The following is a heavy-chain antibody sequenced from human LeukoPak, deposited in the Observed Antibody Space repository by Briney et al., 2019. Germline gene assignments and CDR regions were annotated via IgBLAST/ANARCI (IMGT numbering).Heavy chain of an antibody. D-gene: IGHD3-3*01. CDR3: ARVVGFLEWLLGYYYYYYMDV. CDR2: ISAYNGNT. Sequence: GASVKVSCKASGYTFTGYYMHWVRQAPGRGLEWMGWISAYNGNTNYAQKLQGRVTMTTDTSTSTAYMELRSLRSDDTAVYYCARVVGFLEWLLGYYYYYYMDVWGKGTTVTVSS. J-gene: IGHJ6*03. CDR1: GYTFTGYY. V-gene: IGHV1-18*04.